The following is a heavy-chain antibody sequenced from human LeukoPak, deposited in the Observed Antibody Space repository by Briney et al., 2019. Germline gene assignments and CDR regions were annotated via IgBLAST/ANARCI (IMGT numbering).Heavy chain of an antibody. CDR1: GFTSSSYW. Sequence: PGGSLRLSCAVSGFTSSSYWMSWVRQAPGKGLEWVANIKQDGSEKYYVDSVKGRFTISRDNAKNSLYLQMNSLRAEDTAVYYCANYPFDYWGQGTLVTVSS. V-gene: IGHV3-7*03. J-gene: IGHJ4*02. CDR3: ANYPFDY. CDR2: IKQDGSEK. D-gene: IGHD1-26*01.